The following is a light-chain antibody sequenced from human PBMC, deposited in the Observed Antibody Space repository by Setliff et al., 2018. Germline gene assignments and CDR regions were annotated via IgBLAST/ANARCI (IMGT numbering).Light chain of an antibody. CDR1: SNDVWGHNY. Sequence: QSALTQPPSASGSPEQSVTISCTGTSNDVWGHNYVSWYQQHPGKAPQLIIYDVTKRPSGVPDRFSGSKSGNTASLTVSGLQAEDEAEYYCSSYADGNIFLFGSGTKGTVL. CDR2: DVT. CDR3: SSYADGNIFL. V-gene: IGLV2-8*01. J-gene: IGLJ1*01.